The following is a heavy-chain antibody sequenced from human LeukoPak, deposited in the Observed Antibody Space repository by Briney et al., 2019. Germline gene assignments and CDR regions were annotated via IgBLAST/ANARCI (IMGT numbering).Heavy chain of an antibody. CDR2: FDPEDGET. CDR1: RYTLTELS. J-gene: IGHJ4*02. CDR3: ATSFRYQIFPFDY. Sequence: ASVKVSCKVSRYTLTELSMHWVRQAPGKGLEWMGGFDPEDGETIYAQKFQGRVTMTEDTSTDTAYMELSSLRSEDTAVYYCATSFRYQIFPFDYWGQGTLVTVSS. D-gene: IGHD2-2*01. V-gene: IGHV1-24*01.